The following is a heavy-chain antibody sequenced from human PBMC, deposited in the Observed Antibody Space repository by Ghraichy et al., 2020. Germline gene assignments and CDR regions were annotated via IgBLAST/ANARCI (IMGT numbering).Heavy chain of an antibody. V-gene: IGHV3-64D*06. Sequence: GGSLRLSCSASGFTFSSYAMHWVRQAPGKGLEYVSAISSNGGSTYYADSVKGRFTISRDNSKNTLYLQMSSLRAEDTAVYYCNSQHVGYFDYWGQGTLVTVSS. CDR1: GFTFSSYA. CDR3: NSQHVGYFDY. D-gene: IGHD1-26*01. J-gene: IGHJ4*02. CDR2: ISSNGGST.